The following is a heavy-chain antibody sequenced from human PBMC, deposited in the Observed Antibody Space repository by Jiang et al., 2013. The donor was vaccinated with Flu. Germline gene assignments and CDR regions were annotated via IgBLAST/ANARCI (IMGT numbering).Heavy chain of an antibody. V-gene: IGHV6-1*01. CDR2: TYYRSKWHN. J-gene: IGHJ5*02. CDR3: AREGRGPIGRFDP. Sequence: QTLSLTCAISGDECTLTTRAAWNWIRQSPSRGLEWLGRTYYRSKWHNDYAVSVKSRITINPDTSKNQFSLQLNSVTPEDTAVYYCAREGRGPIGRFDPWGQGTLVTVSS. CDR1: GDECTLTTRAA.